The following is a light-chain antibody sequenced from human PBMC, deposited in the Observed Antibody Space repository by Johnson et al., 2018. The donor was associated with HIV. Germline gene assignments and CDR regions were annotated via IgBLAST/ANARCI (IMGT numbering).Light chain of an antibody. Sequence: QSVLTQPPSVSAAPGQKVTISCSGSSSNIGNNYVSWYQQLPGTAPKLLIYENNKRPSGIPDRFSGSKSGTSATLAITGLQTGDEADYYCGTWDSSLSVSYVFGTGTKVTVL. CDR1: SSNIGNNY. CDR2: ENN. CDR3: GTWDSSLSVSYV. V-gene: IGLV1-51*02. J-gene: IGLJ1*01.